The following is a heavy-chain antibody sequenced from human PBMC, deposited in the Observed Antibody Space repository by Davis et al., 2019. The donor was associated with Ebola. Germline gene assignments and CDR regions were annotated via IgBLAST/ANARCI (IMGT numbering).Heavy chain of an antibody. J-gene: IGHJ5*02. D-gene: IGHD4-23*01. CDR2: IKQDGSEK. CDR3: AKDNLESGGWFDP. V-gene: IGHV3-7*01. CDR1: GFTFSSYW. Sequence: GGSLRLSCAASGFTFSSYWMSWVRQAPGKGLEWVANIKQDGSEKYYADSVKGRFTISRDNSKNTLYLQMNSLRAEDTAVYYCAKDNLESGGWFDPWGQGTLVTVSS.